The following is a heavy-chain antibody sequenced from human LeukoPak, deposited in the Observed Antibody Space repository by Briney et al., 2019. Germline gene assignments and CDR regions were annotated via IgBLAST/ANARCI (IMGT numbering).Heavy chain of an antibody. V-gene: IGHV3-9*03. CDR3: AKDGQEYPAYMDV. CDR2: ISWNSGSI. D-gene: IGHD2-2*01. Sequence: PGGSLRLSCAASGFTFDDYGMSWVRQAPGKGLEWVSGISWNSGSIGYADSVKGRFTISRDNAKNSLYLQMNSLRAEDMALYYCAKDGQEYPAYMDVWGKGTTVTVSS. J-gene: IGHJ6*03. CDR1: GFTFDDYG.